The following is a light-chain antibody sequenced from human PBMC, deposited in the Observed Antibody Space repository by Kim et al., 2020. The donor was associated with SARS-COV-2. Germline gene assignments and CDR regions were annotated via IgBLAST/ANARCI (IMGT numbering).Light chain of an antibody. J-gene: IGLJ3*02. V-gene: IGLV3-19*01. Sequence: LGQTVLITCQGDSLRNYYASWYQQRPGQAPRLLIYGKISRPSGISDRFSGSTSGNTASLTITATQAEDEADYFCSSRDSSGDNVMLFGGGTQLTVL. CDR1: SLRNYY. CDR2: GKI. CDR3: SSRDSSGDNVML.